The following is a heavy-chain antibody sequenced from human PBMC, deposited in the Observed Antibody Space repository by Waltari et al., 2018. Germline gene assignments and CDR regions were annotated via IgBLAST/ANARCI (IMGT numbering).Heavy chain of an antibody. J-gene: IGHJ6*02. CDR3: ARTEGTRHYYYYYGMDV. Sequence: QVQLVQSGAEVKKPGASVKVSCKASGYTFTSYDINWVRQATGQGLEWMGWMNPNSGNTGYAKKFQGRVTMTRNTSISTAYMELSSLRSEDTAVYYCARTEGTRHYYYYYGMDVWGQGTTVTVSS. CDR2: MNPNSGNT. D-gene: IGHD1-7*01. CDR1: GYTFTSYD. V-gene: IGHV1-8*01.